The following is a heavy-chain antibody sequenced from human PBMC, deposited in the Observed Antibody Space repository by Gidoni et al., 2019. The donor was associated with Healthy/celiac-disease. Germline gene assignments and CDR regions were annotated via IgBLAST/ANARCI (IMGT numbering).Heavy chain of an antibody. CDR2: IYYSGST. V-gene: IGHV4-59*01. CDR1: GGSISSYY. CDR3: AREGRVNWFDP. Sequence: VQLQESGPGLVKPSETLSLTCTVSGGSISSYYWSWIRQPPGKGLEWIGYIYYSGSTNYNPSLKSRVTISVDTSKNQFSLKLSSVTAADTAVYYCAREGRVNWFDPWGQGTLVTVSS. J-gene: IGHJ5*02.